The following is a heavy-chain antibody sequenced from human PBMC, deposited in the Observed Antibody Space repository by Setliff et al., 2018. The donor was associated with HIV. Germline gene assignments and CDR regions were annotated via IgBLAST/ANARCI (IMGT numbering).Heavy chain of an antibody. Sequence: ASVKVSCKTFGYYPSIDYMHWVRQAPGQGLEWMGIISPSGDRTTYAQRFRGRVTMTSDTSTGTEYMELRSLRSEDSAVYYCAREVLRGGDDAFGLWGRGTVVTVSS. V-gene: IGHV1-46*01. D-gene: IGHD3-10*01. J-gene: IGHJ3*01. CDR1: GYYPSIDY. CDR2: ISPSGDRT. CDR3: AREVLRGGDDAFGL.